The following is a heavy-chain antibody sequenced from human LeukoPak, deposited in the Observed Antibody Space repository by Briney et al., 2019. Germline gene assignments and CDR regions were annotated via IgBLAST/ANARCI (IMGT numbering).Heavy chain of an antibody. D-gene: IGHD5-18*01. Sequence: GASVKVSCKASGGTFSSYAISWVRQAPGQGLEWMGWISAYNGNTNYAQKLQGRVTMTTDTSTSTAYMELRSLRSDDTAVYYCARASGYSYGYYFDYWGQGTLVTVSS. CDR1: GGTFSSYA. CDR3: ARASGYSYGYYFDY. CDR2: ISAYNGNT. J-gene: IGHJ4*02. V-gene: IGHV1-18*01.